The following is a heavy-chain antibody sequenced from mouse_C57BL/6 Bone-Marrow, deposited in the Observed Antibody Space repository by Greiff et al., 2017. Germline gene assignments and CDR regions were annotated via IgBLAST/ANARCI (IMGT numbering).Heavy chain of an antibody. CDR3: TRWLLRD. CDR2: IDPETGGT. J-gene: IGHJ2*01. D-gene: IGHD2-3*01. CDR1: GYTFTDYE. V-gene: IGHV1-15*01. Sequence: QVQLQQSGAELVRPGASVTLSCKASGYTFTDYEMHWVKQTPVHGLEWIGAIDPETGGTAYNQKFKGKAILTADKSSSTAYMQLRSLTSEDAAVYYCTRWLLRDWGQGTTLTVSS.